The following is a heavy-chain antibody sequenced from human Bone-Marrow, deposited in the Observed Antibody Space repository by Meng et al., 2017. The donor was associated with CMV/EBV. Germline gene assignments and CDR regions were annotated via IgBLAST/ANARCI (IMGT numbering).Heavy chain of an antibody. CDR1: GFTVSSNY. V-gene: IGHV3-53*01. D-gene: IGHD6-13*01. CDR2: IYSGGST. J-gene: IGHJ6*02. Sequence: ETLSLTCAASGFTVSSNYMSWVRQAPGKGLEWVSVIYSGGSTYYADSVKGRFTISRDNSKNTLYLQMNSLRAEDTAVYYCARGLDSYSSSSDYYYYGMDVWGQGTTVTVSS. CDR3: ARGLDSYSSSSDYYYYGMDV.